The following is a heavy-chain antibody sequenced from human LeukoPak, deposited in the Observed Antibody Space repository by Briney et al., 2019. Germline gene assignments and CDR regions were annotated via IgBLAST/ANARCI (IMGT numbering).Heavy chain of an antibody. J-gene: IGHJ3*02. CDR2: INQDGSEK. CDR1: RFTFDDYG. D-gene: IGHD1-20*01. Sequence: GGSLRLSCAASRFTFDDYGMTWVRQAPGKGLEWVANINQDGSEKYYVDSVKGRFTISRDNPKKSLYLQMNSLRAEDTAVYYCARDDYNWNVDAFEIWGQGSMVTVSS. CDR3: ARDDYNWNVDAFEI. V-gene: IGHV3-7*01.